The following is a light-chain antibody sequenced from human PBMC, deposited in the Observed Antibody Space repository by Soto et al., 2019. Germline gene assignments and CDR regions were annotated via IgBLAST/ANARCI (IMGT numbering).Light chain of an antibody. CDR2: TND. V-gene: IGLV1-44*01. Sequence: QSVLTQPPSASGTPGQTITISCSGSTSNIGTNTVDWFQHLPGSAPKLLIYTNDQRPSGVPDRFSGSRSGTSASLAISGLQSEDEGDYYCATWDDSVFVFGTGTKFTVL. CDR3: ATWDDSVFV. CDR1: TSNIGTNT. J-gene: IGLJ1*01.